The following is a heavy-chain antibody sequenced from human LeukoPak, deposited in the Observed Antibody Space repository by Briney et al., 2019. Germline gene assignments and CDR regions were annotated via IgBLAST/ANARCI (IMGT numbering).Heavy chain of an antibody. V-gene: IGHV1-2*02. CDR2: INPNSGGT. CDR1: GYTFTGYY. J-gene: IGHJ4*02. Sequence: ASVKVSCKASGYTFTGYYMHWVRQAPGQGLEWMGWINPNSGGTNYAQKFQGRVTMTRDTFISTAYMELSRLRSDDTAVYYCARDAISRSDNVDTAMVAGDYWGQGTLVTVSS. D-gene: IGHD5-18*01. CDR3: ARDAISRSDNVDTAMVAGDY.